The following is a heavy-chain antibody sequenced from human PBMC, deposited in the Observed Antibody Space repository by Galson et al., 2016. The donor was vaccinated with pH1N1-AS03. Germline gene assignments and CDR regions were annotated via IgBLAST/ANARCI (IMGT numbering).Heavy chain of an antibody. D-gene: IGHD3-9*01. CDR2: LTTSTGDP. Sequence: SVKVSCKASGYTFTSHRIIWVRQAPGQGLECMGWLTTSTGDPTYAQGFTGRFAFSLDTSVSTAYRQIDSLKADDTAVYYCARGHMSLSGFWDSWGQGTLVTVSS. J-gene: IGHJ4*02. CDR1: GYTFTSHR. CDR3: ARGHMSLSGFWDS. V-gene: IGHV7-4-1*01.